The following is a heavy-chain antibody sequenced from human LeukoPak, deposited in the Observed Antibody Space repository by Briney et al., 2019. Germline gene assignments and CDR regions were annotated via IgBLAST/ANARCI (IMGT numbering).Heavy chain of an antibody. CDR2: ISGSGGST. CDR1: GFTFSSYA. CDR3: ANDGGGIAVARDFDY. D-gene: IGHD6-19*01. Sequence: PGGSLRLSCAASGFTFSSYAMSWVRQAPGKGVEWVSAISGSGGSTYYADSVKGRFTISRDNSKNTLYLQMNSLRAEDTAVYYCANDGGGIAVARDFDYWGQGTLVTVSS. J-gene: IGHJ4*02. V-gene: IGHV3-23*01.